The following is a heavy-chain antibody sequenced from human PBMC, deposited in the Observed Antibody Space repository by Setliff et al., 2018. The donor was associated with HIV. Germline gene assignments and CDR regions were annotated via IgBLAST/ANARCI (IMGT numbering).Heavy chain of an antibody. CDR2: INPNRGVT. D-gene: IGHD4-17*01. J-gene: IGHJ4*02. Sequence: ASVKVSCKTSGYTFTDYYIHWVRQAPGQGLEWMGWINPNRGVTAYAQIFQGTVTVTSDTSISTVYMELTSLRSEDTAVFYCARGDDYGDFYFFDYWGQGTLVTAPQ. V-gene: IGHV1-2*02. CDR1: GYTFTDYY. CDR3: ARGDDYGDFYFFDY.